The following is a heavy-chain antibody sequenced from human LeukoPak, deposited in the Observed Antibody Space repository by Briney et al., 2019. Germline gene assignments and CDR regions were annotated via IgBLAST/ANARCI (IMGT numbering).Heavy chain of an antibody. D-gene: IGHD3-22*01. Sequence: ASVKVSCKASGGTFITYAINWVRQAPGQGLEWMGGTIPILGTANYAQKFQGRVTITTDESRSTAYMELSSLRSEDTAVYYCARSSGYYLRYYYYMDVWGTGTTVSVSS. V-gene: IGHV1-69*05. CDR2: TIPILGTA. J-gene: IGHJ6*03. CDR3: ARSSGYYLRYYYYMDV. CDR1: GGTFITYA.